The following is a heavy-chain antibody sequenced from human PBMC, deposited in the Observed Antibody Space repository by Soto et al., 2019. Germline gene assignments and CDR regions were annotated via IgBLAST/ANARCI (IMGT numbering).Heavy chain of an antibody. CDR1: GFSFSAYW. J-gene: IGHJ2*01. Sequence: PGGSLRLSCEASGFSFSAYWMSWVRQAPGKGLEWVANIKQDGSEQYYVDSVKGRFTISRNNAKNSLYLQMNSLRAEDTAVFYCARDFDVWGRGTLVTVS. V-gene: IGHV3-7*01. CDR2: IKQDGSEQ. CDR3: ARDFDV.